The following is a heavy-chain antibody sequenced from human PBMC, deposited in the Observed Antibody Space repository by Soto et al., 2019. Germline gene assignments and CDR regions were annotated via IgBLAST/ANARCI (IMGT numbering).Heavy chain of an antibody. V-gene: IGHV1-8*01. D-gene: IGHD3-3*01. CDR1: GYTFTSYD. J-gene: IGHJ6*03. CDR2: MNPNSGNT. Sequence: ASVKVSCKASGYTFTSYDINWVRQATGQGLEWMGWMNPNSGNTGYAQKFQGRVTMTRNTSISTAYMELSSLRSEDTAVYYCAGGSDYDFWSGYTWWVYYMDVWGKGTTVTVSS. CDR3: AGGSDYDFWSGYTWWVYYMDV.